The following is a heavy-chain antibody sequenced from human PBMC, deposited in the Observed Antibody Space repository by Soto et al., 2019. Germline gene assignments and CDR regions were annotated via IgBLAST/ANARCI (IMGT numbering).Heavy chain of an antibody. V-gene: IGHV3-23*01. D-gene: IGHD3-10*01. CDR2: ISGSGGDT. J-gene: IGHJ3*02. Sequence: EVQLLESGGGLVQPGGSLRLSCAASGFTFSTYAVNWVRQAPGKGPEWVSVISGSGGDTKYADSVKGRFTISRDNSKNTLYLQMNSLRVEDTAVYYCARKFYYKSGNYHADVFDMWGQGTMVTVS. CDR1: GFTFSTYA. CDR3: ARKFYYKSGNYHADVFDM.